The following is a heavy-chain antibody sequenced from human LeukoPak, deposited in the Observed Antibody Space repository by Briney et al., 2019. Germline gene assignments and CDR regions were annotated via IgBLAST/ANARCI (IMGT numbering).Heavy chain of an antibody. CDR3: ARRGGSSSRRSPIDY. D-gene: IGHD6-6*01. Sequence: GGSLRLSCAASGFTFSSYAMSWVRQAPGKGLEWVSAISGSGGSTYYADSVKGRFTISRDNSKNTLYLQMNGLRAEDTAVYYCARRGGSSSRRSPIDYWGQGTLVTVSS. CDR2: ISGSGGST. CDR1: GFTFSSYA. V-gene: IGHV3-23*01. J-gene: IGHJ4*02.